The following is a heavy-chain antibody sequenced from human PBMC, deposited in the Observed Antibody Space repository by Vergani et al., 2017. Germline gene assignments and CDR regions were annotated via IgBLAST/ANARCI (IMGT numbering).Heavy chain of an antibody. Sequence: VQLQESGPGLVKPSETLSLTCSVSGDSMNTYYWTWIRQPPGKGLLWVSRIDGDGHLTAYADSVKGRFSISRDNSKNTVHLQMNSLRVEDTAVYYCITGTTEPYWGQGTLVTVSS. V-gene: IGHV3-74*01. D-gene: IGHD1-7*01. CDR2: IDGDGHLT. J-gene: IGHJ4*02. CDR3: ITGTTEPY. CDR1: GDSMNTYY.